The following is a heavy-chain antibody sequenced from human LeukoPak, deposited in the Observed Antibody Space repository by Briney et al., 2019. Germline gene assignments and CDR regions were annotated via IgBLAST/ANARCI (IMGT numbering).Heavy chain of an antibody. V-gene: IGHV3-64*01. Sequence: HTGGSLRLSCAASGFTFSSYAMHWVRQAPGKGLEYVSAISSNGGSTYYANSVKGRFTISRDNSKNTLYLQMGSLRAEDMAVYYCARDLGYSSSNRPIAFDIWSQATMLTVSS. CDR1: GFTFSSYA. J-gene: IGHJ3*02. D-gene: IGHD6-6*01. CDR2: ISSNGGST. CDR3: ARDLGYSSSNRPIAFDI.